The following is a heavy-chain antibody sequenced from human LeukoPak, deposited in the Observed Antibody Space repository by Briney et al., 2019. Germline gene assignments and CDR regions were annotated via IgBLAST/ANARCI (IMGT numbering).Heavy chain of an antibody. J-gene: IGHJ4*02. D-gene: IGHD3-10*01. CDR1: GFTFSSYA. CDR2: ISGSGGST. CDR3: AKDPYGSGSYYFDY. Sequence: GGSLRLSCAASGFTFSSYAMSWVRRAPGKGLEWVSAISGSGGSTYYADSVKGRFTISRDNSRNTLYLQMDSLRAEDTAVYYCAKDPYGSGSYYFDYWGQGTLVTVSS. V-gene: IGHV3-23*01.